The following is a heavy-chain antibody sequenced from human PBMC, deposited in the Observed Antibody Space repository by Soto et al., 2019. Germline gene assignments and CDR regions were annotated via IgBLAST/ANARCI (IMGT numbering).Heavy chain of an antibody. D-gene: IGHD5-18*01. Sequence: QVQLQESGPGLVKPSETLSLTCTVSGGSISSYYWSWIRQPPGKGLEWIGYIYYSGSTNYNPSLTSRVNISVDTSKNQFSLKLSSVTAADTAVYYCARRYGKNAFDIWGQGTMVTVSS. CDR1: GGSISSYY. J-gene: IGHJ3*02. CDR3: ARRYGKNAFDI. V-gene: IGHV4-59*01. CDR2: IYYSGST.